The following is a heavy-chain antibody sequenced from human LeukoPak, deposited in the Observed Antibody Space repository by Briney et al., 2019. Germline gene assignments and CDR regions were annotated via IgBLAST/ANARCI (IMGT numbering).Heavy chain of an antibody. Sequence: PGGSLRLSCGASGFTFHRYGMTWVRQAPGKGLEWVSSITASAGTTDYAASVKGRFAISRDNSKNTLYLQMNSLRADDTAVYYCARSAGAGSGYNYWGQGNLVIVS. CDR3: ARSAGAGSGYNY. J-gene: IGHJ4*02. V-gene: IGHV3-23*01. CDR2: ITASAGTT. CDR1: GFTFHRYG. D-gene: IGHD2-2*02.